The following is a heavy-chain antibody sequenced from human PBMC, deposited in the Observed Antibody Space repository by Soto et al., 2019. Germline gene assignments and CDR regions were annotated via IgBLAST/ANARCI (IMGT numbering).Heavy chain of an antibody. J-gene: IGHJ4*02. CDR2: ISYDGSNK. CDR1: GFTFSSYG. CDR3: AKDRLEVGPFDY. V-gene: IGHV3-30*18. D-gene: IGHD3-16*01. Sequence: GGSLRLSCAASGFTFSSYGMHWVRQAPGKGLEWVAVISYDGSNKYYADSVKGRFTISRDNSKNTLYLQMNSLRAEDSAVYYCAKDRLEVGPFDYWGQGTLVTFSS.